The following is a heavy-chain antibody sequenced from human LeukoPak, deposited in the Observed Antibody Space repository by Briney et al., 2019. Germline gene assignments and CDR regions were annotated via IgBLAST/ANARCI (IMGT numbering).Heavy chain of an antibody. V-gene: IGHV3-20*04. CDR3: ARRSTQYHYYYYMDV. Sequence: GGSLRLSCAASGFTFDDYGMSWVRQAPGKGLEWVSGINWNGGSTGYADSVKGRFTISRDNAKNSLYLQMNSLRAEDTALYYCARRSTQYHYYYYMDVWGKGTTVTVSS. CDR1: GFTFDDYG. CDR2: INWNGGST. J-gene: IGHJ6*03.